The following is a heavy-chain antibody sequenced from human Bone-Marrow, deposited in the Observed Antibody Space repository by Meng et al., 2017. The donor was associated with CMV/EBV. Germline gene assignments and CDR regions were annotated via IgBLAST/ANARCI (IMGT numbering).Heavy chain of an antibody. D-gene: IGHD3-3*01. Sequence: GGSLRLSCAASGFTFDDYAMHWVRQAPGKGLEWVSYISSSSSTIYYAVSVKGRFTISRDNAKNSLYLQMNSVRAEDTVVYYCASTMFYDFWSGYRRYFDLWGRGTLVTVSS. CDR1: GFTFDDYA. CDR2: ISSSSSTI. V-gene: IGHV3-48*04. J-gene: IGHJ2*01. CDR3: ASTMFYDFWSGYRRYFDL.